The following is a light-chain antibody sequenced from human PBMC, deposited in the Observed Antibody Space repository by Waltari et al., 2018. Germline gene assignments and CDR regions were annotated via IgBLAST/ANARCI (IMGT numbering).Light chain of an antibody. CDR2: QDT. CDR1: ALPKQY. J-gene: IGLJ2*01. CDR3: QSADSSGTYVV. Sequence: SYELTQPPSVSVSPGQTARITCSGDALPKQYAYWYQQKPGQAPVLVIYQDTKWPSGIPERFSGSSSGTTVTLTIRGVQAEDEADYYCQSADSSGTYVVFGGGTKLTVL. V-gene: IGLV3-25*03.